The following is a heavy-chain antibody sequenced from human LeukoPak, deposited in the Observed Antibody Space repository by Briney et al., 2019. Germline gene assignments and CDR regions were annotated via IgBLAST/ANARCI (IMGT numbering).Heavy chain of an antibody. Sequence: GASVKVSCKASGYTFSTYGICWVRQAPGQGLEWMGWINAYNGDTSYAQKFQGRVTMTTDTSTSTAYMELRSLRSDDTAVYYCARGGSSWYPSAFDIWGQGTLVTVSS. J-gene: IGHJ3*02. CDR3: ARGGSSWYPSAFDI. CDR1: GYTFSTYG. D-gene: IGHD6-13*01. CDR2: INAYNGDT. V-gene: IGHV1-18*01.